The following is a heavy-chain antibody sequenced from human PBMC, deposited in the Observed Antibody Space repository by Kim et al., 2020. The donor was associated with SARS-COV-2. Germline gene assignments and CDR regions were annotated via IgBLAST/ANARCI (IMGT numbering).Heavy chain of an antibody. CDR3: AREGRHCSGTACYLFDY. V-gene: IGHV3-64*02. J-gene: IGHJ4*02. D-gene: IGHD2-2*01. CDR1: GFIFDTYA. CDR2: ISSNGADP. Sequence: GGSLRLSCAASGFIFDTYAMHWVRQTPGRRLEYVSAISSNGADPYYADSVKGRFIISRDNSKNTMYLQMGSLRAEDMAVYYCAREGRHCSGTACYLFDYRGQGTLVTVSS.